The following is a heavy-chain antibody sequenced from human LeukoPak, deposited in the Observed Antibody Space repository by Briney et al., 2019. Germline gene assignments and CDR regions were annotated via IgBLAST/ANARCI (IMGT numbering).Heavy chain of an antibody. V-gene: IGHV3-23*01. CDR1: GFTFSSYA. CDR2: ISGSGGST. Sequence: GGSLRLSCAASGFTFSSYAMSWVRQAPGKGLEWVAAISGSGGSTYYADSVKGRFTISRDNSKNTLYLQMNSLRAEDTAVYYCAKMGKTENHYGSGRFSYYYYMDVWGKGTTVTISS. J-gene: IGHJ6*03. D-gene: IGHD3-10*01. CDR3: AKMGKTENHYGSGRFSYYYYMDV.